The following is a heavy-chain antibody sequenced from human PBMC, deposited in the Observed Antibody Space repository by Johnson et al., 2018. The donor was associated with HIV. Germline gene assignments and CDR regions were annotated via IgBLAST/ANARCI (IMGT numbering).Heavy chain of an antibody. D-gene: IGHD1-26*01. Sequence: QVQLVESGGGVVQPGRSLRLSCAASGFTFRSYAMHWVRQAPGQGLEWVAVISYDGSNKFYTDSVKGRFTISRDNSKNTLSLQMNSPRVEDTAVYFCARVRDGRENAFDIWGQGTMVTVSS. V-gene: IGHV3-30*04. J-gene: IGHJ3*02. CDR1: GFTFRSYA. CDR3: ARVRDGRENAFDI. CDR2: ISYDGSNK.